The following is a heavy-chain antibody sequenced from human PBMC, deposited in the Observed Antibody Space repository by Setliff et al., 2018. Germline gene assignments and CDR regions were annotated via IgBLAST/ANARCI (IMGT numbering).Heavy chain of an antibody. D-gene: IGHD2-2*01. Sequence: ASVKVSCKASGFTFTNYGITWVRQAPGQGLEWVGWISVYNAETNYAQKFQGRVTLTTDTSTSTAYMEVKSLTSDDTAVYYCARLVRYCTRTSCQRTPGAEYWGQGTLVTVSS. CDR1: GFTFTNYG. CDR3: ARLVRYCTRTSCQRTPGAEY. V-gene: IGHV1-18*01. CDR2: ISVYNAET. J-gene: IGHJ4*02.